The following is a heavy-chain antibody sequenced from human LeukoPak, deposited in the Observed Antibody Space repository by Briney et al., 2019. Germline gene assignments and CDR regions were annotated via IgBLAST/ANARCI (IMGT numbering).Heavy chain of an antibody. CDR1: GFTFSNYG. D-gene: IGHD2-2*01. CDR3: QGYCSSTSCSLLYYYYYGMDV. CDR2: ISYDGSNK. Sequence: GGSLRLSCATSGFTFSNYGMHWVRQAPGKGLEWVAVISYDGSNKYYADSVKGRFTISRDNSKNTLYLQMNSLRAEDTAVYYCQGYCSSTSCSLLYYYYYGMDVWGQGTTVTVSS. V-gene: IGHV3-30*19. J-gene: IGHJ6*02.